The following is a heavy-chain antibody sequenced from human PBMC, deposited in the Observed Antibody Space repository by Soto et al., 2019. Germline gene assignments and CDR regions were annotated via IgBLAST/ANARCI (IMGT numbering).Heavy chain of an antibody. CDR3: ATDGSNKPGYYYGMGV. CDR2: IWSDASNK. Sequence: QVRLVESGGGVVQPGGSLRLSCAASGFSFSNHGMHWVRQAPGKGLEWVAAIWSDASNKYYADSGKGRFTISRDNSKNTLYLQMNTLRAEDTAVYYCATDGSNKPGYYYGMGVWGQGTTVTVSS. CDR1: GFSFSNHG. D-gene: IGHD6-25*01. J-gene: IGHJ6*02. V-gene: IGHV3-33*03.